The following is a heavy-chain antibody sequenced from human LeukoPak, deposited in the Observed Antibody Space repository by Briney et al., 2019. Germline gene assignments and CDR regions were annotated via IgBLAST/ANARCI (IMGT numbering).Heavy chain of an antibody. CDR2: IWYDGSNK. D-gene: IGHD4-17*01. J-gene: IGHJ5*02. CDR1: GFTFSRYA. CDR3: ARDRYGDYVVAHSTLNWFDP. V-gene: IGHV3-33*01. Sequence: GRSLRLSCAASGFTFSRYAMHWVRQAPGKGLEGVAIIWYDGSNKNYVDSVKGRFTISRDNGKNTLYLQMNSLRAEDTAVYYCARDRYGDYVVAHSTLNWFDPWGQGTLVTVSS.